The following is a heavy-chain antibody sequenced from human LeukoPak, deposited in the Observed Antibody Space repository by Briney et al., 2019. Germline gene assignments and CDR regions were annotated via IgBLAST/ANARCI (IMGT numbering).Heavy chain of an antibody. CDR1: GFTFDDYA. D-gene: IGHD5-18*01. CDR2: ISWNSGSI. J-gene: IGHJ4*02. V-gene: IGHV3-9*01. CDR3: AKDLRGYSYGYYFDY. Sequence: GGSLRLSCAASGFTFDDYAMHWVRQAPGKGLEWVSGISWNSGSIGYADSVKGRFTISRDNAKNSLYLQMNSLRAEDTALYYCAKDLRGYSYGYYFDYWGQGTLVTVSS.